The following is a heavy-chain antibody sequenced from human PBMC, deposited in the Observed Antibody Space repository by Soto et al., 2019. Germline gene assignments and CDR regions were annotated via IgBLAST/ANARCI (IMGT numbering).Heavy chain of an antibody. CDR3: ASGYYDFWSGLEKYYYYYGMDV. Sequence: PGESLKISCKGSGYSFTSYWISWVRQMPGKGLEWMGRIDPSDSYTNYSPSFQGHVTISADKSISTAYLQWSSLKASDTDMYYCASGYYDFWSGLEKYYYYYGMDVWGQGTTVTVSS. D-gene: IGHD3-3*01. J-gene: IGHJ6*02. CDR1: GYSFTSYW. CDR2: IDPSDSYT. V-gene: IGHV5-10-1*01.